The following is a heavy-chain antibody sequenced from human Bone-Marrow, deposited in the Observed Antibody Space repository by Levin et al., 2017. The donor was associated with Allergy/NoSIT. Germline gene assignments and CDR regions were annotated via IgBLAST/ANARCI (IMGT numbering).Heavy chain of an antibody. Sequence: GESLKISCAASGFSFNTYVMHWVRQAPAKGLEWVAVIWYDGSNEYLADSVRGRFTISRDNFKNTLYLQMNSLRAEDTAVYYCARSPYDTSGRIDYWGQGTLVTVAS. D-gene: IGHD3-22*01. J-gene: IGHJ4*02. V-gene: IGHV3-33*01. CDR2: IWYDGSNE. CDR3: ARSPYDTSGRIDY. CDR1: GFSFNTYV.